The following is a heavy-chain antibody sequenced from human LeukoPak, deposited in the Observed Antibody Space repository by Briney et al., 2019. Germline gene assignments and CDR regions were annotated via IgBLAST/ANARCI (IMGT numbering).Heavy chain of an antibody. CDR1: GFSFNIYG. CDR3: AKDATPMNAMWDHFDS. CDR2: VGGGPDI. Sequence: GGSLRLSCVGSGFSFNIYGIRWVRQAPGKGLEWVASVGGGPDIHYADYVKGRFTVSRDDARSTAYLQLNSLRIEDTAIYFCAKDATPMNAMWDHFDSWGLGALVTVSS. D-gene: IGHD1-26*01. V-gene: IGHV3-23*01. J-gene: IGHJ4*02.